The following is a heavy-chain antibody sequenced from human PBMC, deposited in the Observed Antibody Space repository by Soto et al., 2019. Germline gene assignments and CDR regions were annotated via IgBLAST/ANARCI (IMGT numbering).Heavy chain of an antibody. CDR2: MYYSGRS. D-gene: IGHD4-4*01. CDR1: GGSISSRTFW. V-gene: IGHV4-39*01. CDR3: ARHPRDDYNYGGSGIFDY. J-gene: IGHJ4*02. Sequence: QLQLQESGPGLVKPSETLSLTCSVSGGSISSRTFWWAWIRQPPGKGLEWIGDMYYSGRSYSSPPRKSRVTLAVDTSKNQLSLKLNSVTAADTAVYYCARHPRDDYNYGGSGIFDYWGQGTLVTVSS.